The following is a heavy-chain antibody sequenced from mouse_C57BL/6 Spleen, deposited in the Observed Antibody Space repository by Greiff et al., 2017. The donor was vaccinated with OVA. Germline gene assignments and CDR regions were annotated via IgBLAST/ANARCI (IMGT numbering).Heavy chain of an antibody. J-gene: IGHJ2*02. V-gene: IGHV1-55*01. CDR2: IYPGSGSS. Sequence: QVQLQQPGAALVKPGASVKMSCKASGYTFTSYWITWVKLRPGQGLERIGDIYPGSGSSNYNEKFKSKAIMTVDSPSSTAYMQLSSLTSEDSAVYYCAREMTYYGAFDYWGQGTSLTVSS. CDR3: AREMTYYGAFDY. D-gene: IGHD2-10*01. CDR1: GYTFTSYW.